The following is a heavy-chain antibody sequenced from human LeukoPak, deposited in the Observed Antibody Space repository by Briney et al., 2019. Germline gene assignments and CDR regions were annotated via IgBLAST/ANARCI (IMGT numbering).Heavy chain of an antibody. CDR3: AKTTSSSSWYKGFDY. Sequence: PGGSLRLSCAASGFTFSSYAMSWVRQAPGKGLEWVSAISGSGGSTYYADSVKGRFTIPRDNSKNTLYLQMNSLRAEDTAVYYCAKTTSSSSWYKGFDYWGQGTLVTVSS. CDR1: GFTFSSYA. V-gene: IGHV3-23*01. D-gene: IGHD6-13*01. J-gene: IGHJ4*02. CDR2: ISGSGGST.